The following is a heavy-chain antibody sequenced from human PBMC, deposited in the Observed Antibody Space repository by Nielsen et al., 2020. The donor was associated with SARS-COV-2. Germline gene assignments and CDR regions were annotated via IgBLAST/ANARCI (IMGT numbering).Heavy chain of an antibody. CDR3: ARNSGWYPNVNKYYYYGMDV. Sequence: WIRQPPGKGLEWIGEINHSGSSNYNPSLKSRVTISVDTSKNRFSLKLSSVTAADTAVYYCARNSGWYPNVNKYYYYGMDVWGQGTTVTVSS. V-gene: IGHV4-34*01. CDR2: INHSGSS. D-gene: IGHD6-19*01. J-gene: IGHJ6*02.